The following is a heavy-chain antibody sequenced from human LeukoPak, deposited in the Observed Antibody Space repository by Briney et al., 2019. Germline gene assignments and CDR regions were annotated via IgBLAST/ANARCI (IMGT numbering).Heavy chain of an antibody. CDR3: ARYSSSRPDY. J-gene: IGHJ4*02. CDR1: GFSIINTHY. CDR2: IHHSGNRFESGST. V-gene: IGHV4-38-2*02. D-gene: IGHD6-13*01. Sequence: SETLSLTCTVSGFSIINTHYWGWIRQSPGKGLEWIGSIHHSGNRFESGSTHYNPSLRSRVVVSADTSKNQFSLELSSVTAADTAMYYCARYSSSRPDYWGQGTLVTVSS.